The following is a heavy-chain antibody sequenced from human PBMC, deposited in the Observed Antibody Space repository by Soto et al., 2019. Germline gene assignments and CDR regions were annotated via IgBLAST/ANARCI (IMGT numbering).Heavy chain of an antibody. CDR2: IYYSGST. Sequence: SETLSLTCTVSAGSISSSSYYWGWIRQPPGKGLEWIGSIYYSGSTYYNPSLKSRVTISVDTSKNQFSLKLSSVTAADTAVYYCARRYSYGYTLDYWGQGTLVTVSS. CDR1: AGSISSSSYY. D-gene: IGHD5-18*01. V-gene: IGHV4-39*01. CDR3: ARRYSYGYTLDY. J-gene: IGHJ4*02.